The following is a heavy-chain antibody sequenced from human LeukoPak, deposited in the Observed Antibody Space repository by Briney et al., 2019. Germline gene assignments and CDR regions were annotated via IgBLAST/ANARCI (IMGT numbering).Heavy chain of an antibody. Sequence: SQTLSLTCTVSGGSISSGGYYWSWIRQPPGKGLEWIGYIYHSGSTYYNPSLKSRVTISVDRSKNQFSLKLSSVTAADTAVYYCACRPVNFGVVSFDYWGQGTLVTVSS. CDR2: IYHSGST. CDR1: GGSISSGGYY. D-gene: IGHD3-3*01. J-gene: IGHJ4*02. V-gene: IGHV4-30-2*01. CDR3: ACRPVNFGVVSFDY.